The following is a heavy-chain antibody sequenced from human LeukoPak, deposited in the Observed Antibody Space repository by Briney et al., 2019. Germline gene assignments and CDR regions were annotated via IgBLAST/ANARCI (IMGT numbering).Heavy chain of an antibody. V-gene: IGHV3-64*02. Sequence: GGSLRLSCAASGFTFSSHAMHWVRQAPGKGLEYVAGTNTDGKYIYYVESVRGRFTISRDGSKNSLHLQMGSLRPDDMAVYYCAGGGAYSSTSLNSWGQGTLVTVSS. J-gene: IGHJ4*02. CDR1: GFTFSSHA. CDR3: AGGGAYSSTSLNS. CDR2: TNTDGKYI. D-gene: IGHD2-2*01.